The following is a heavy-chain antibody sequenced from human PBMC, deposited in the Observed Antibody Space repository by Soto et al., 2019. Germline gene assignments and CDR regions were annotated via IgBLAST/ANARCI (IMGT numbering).Heavy chain of an antibody. CDR1: GFSINVTY. CDR3: ARTAEGDTPRTLWYFDL. V-gene: IGHV3-53*02. D-gene: IGHD6-25*01. Sequence: EVQLVESGGALIQPGGSLRLSCAASGFSINVTYLSWVRQAPGKGLEWLSVLYADGSTYYIDSVKGRFRISRDNSKNTLSLQMDNLRADDTAMYFCARTAEGDTPRTLWYFDLWGRGTPVSVSS. CDR2: LYADGST. J-gene: IGHJ2*01.